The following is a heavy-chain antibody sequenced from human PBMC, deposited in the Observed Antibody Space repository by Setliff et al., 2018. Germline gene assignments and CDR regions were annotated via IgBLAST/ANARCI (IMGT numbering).Heavy chain of an antibody. V-gene: IGHV7-4-1*02. CDR3: ARGSRFGTIVYKGDYYMDV. CDR2: IKTNTGNP. D-gene: IGHD3-10*01. J-gene: IGHJ6*03. Sequence: ASVKVSCKASGYTFTNYAMTWMRQAPGQGLEYMGWIKTNTGNPIYAQGFTGRFVFSLDTSVSTAYLQISSLKSEDTAVYYCARGSRFGTIVYKGDYYMDVWGKGTTVTVSS. CDR1: GYTFTNYA.